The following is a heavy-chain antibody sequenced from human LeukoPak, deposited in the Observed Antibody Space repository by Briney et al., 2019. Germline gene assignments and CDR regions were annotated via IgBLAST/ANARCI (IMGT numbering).Heavy chain of an antibody. D-gene: IGHD2-2*01. J-gene: IGHJ5*02. CDR3: AREADDYCSSTSCYRNWFDP. V-gene: IGHV6-1*01. CDR2: TYYRSKWYN. CDR1: GDSVSSNSAA. Sequence: SQTLSLTCAISGDSVSSNSAAWNWIRQSPSRGLEWLGRTYYRSKWYNDYAVSVKSRITINPDTSKNQFSLQLNSVTPEDTAVYYCAREADDYCSSTSCYRNWFDPWGQGTLVTVSS.